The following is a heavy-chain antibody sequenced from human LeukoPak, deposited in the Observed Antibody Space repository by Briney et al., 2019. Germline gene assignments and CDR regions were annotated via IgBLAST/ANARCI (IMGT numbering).Heavy chain of an antibody. D-gene: IGHD3-10*01. Sequence: SETLSLTCAVYGGSFSGYYWSWIRQPPGKGLEWIGSTYYRGTTYYNPSLKSRVTMSVDTSKNQFSLKLSSVTAADTAVYYCARRVGKGAFDYWGQGSLVTVSS. V-gene: IGHV4-34*10. CDR2: TYYRGTT. J-gene: IGHJ4*02. CDR1: GGSFSGYY. CDR3: ARRVGKGAFDY.